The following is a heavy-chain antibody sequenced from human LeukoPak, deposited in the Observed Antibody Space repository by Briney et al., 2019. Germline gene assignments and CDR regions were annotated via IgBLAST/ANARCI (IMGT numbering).Heavy chain of an antibody. CDR1: GGSISSYY. D-gene: IGHD3-22*01. Sequence: SETLSLTCTVSGGSISSYYWSWIRQPPGKGLEWIGYIYYSGSTNYNPSLKSRVTISADTSKNQFSLRLSSVTAADTAVYYCARDLYGGSDSSGYFYPFDYWGQGTLVTVSS. CDR3: ARDLYGGSDSSGYFYPFDY. J-gene: IGHJ4*02. CDR2: IYYSGST. V-gene: IGHV4-59*01.